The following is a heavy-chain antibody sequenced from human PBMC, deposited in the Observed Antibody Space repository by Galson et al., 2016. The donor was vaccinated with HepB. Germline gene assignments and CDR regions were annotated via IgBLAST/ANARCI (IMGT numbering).Heavy chain of an antibody. CDR2: TRAKPYSYST. Sequence: SLRLSCAASGFTFSGYAMHWVRQAPGKGLEWVGRTRAKPYSYSTEYAASVRGRFSISRDESRVSMSLHTDRLKTEDTAVYYCARGHRVCSGGACFSVWDYWGQGTLVTVSS. J-gene: IGHJ4*02. CDR1: GFTFSGYA. V-gene: IGHV3-72*01. D-gene: IGHD2-15*01. CDR3: ARGHRVCSGGACFSVWDY.